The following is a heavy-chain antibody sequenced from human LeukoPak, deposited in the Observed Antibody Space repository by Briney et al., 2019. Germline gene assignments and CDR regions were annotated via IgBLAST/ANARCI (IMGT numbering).Heavy chain of an antibody. V-gene: IGHV3-7*01. CDR3: AELDITMIGGV. CDR1: GFTFRTYW. CDR2: IKQDGSEK. J-gene: IGHJ6*04. Sequence: GGSLRLSCAVSGFTFRTYWMSWVRQAPGKGLEWVANIKQDGSEKYYVDSVKGRFTISRDNAKNSLYLQMNSLRAEDTAVYYCAELDITMIGGVWGKGTTVTISS. D-gene: IGHD3-10*02.